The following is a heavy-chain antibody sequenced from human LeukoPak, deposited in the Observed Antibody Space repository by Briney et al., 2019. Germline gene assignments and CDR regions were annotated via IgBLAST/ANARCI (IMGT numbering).Heavy chain of an antibody. CDR3: AREADYALDY. D-gene: IGHD4-17*01. CDR1: GFTFSSYA. CDR2: ISSSSSMI. J-gene: IGHJ4*02. V-gene: IGHV3-48*01. Sequence: PGGSLRLSCAASGFTFSSYAMSWVRQAPGKGLEWVSYISSSSSMIYYADSVKGRFTISRDNAKNSLYLQMNSLRAEDTAVYYCAREADYALDYWGQGTLVTVSS.